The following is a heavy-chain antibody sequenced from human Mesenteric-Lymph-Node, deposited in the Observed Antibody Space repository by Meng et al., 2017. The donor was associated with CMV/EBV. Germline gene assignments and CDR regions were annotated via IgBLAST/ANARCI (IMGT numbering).Heavy chain of an antibody. CDR3: ARDQAVAGRGYFDY. CDR2: ISYDGSNK. V-gene: IGHV3-30-3*01. J-gene: IGHJ4*02. D-gene: IGHD6-19*01. CDR1: GFTVSSSY. Sequence: GGSLRLSCAASGFTVSSSYMSWVRQAPGKGLEWVAVISYDGSNKYYADSVKGRFTISRDNSKNTLYLQMNSLRAEDTAVYYCARDQAVAGRGYFDYWGQGTLVTVSS.